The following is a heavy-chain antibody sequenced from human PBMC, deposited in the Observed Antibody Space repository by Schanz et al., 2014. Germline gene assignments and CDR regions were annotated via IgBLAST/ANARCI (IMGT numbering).Heavy chain of an antibody. D-gene: IGHD6-19*01. J-gene: IGHJ6*03. CDR1: GYTFVSYS. V-gene: IGHV1-46*01. CDR2: INPNSGTT. CDR3: ARLGTGMAVAGSVIDSYYYYMDV. Sequence: QVQLVQSGAEVKKPGASVKVSCKASGYTFVSYSMHWVRQAPGQGLEWMGWINPNSGTTNYAQKLQGRVTMTADTSTSTAYMELSSLRSEDTAVYYCARLGTGMAVAGSVIDSYYYYMDVWGEGTTVTVSS.